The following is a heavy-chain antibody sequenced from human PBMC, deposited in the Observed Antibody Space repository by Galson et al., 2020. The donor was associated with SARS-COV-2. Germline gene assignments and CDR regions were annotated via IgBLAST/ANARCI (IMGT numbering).Heavy chain of an antibody. CDR3: ARAVTTRGKGYFDY. J-gene: IGHJ4*02. D-gene: IGHD4-17*01. V-gene: IGHV3-53*01. Sequence: GGSLRLSCAASGFTVSSNYMSWVRQAPGQGLEWVSVIYSGGSTYYADSVKGRFTISRDNSKNTLYLQMNSLRAEDTAVYYCARAVTTRGKGYFDYWGQGTLVTVSS. CDR1: GFTVSSNY. CDR2: IYSGGST.